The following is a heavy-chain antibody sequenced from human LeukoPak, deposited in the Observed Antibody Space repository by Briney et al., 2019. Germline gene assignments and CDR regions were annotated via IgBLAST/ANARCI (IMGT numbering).Heavy chain of an antibody. CDR2: IYYSGGT. V-gene: IGHV4-39*01. CDR1: GGSISSSSYY. Sequence: SETLSLTCIVSGGSISSSSYYWGWIRQPPGKGLEWIGSIYYSGGTKYDPSLKSRVTISVDTFKNQFSLKLSSVTAADTAVYYCARSYYASGSYAYYFDYWGQGTLVTVSS. J-gene: IGHJ4*02. CDR3: ARSYYASGSYAYYFDY. D-gene: IGHD3-10*01.